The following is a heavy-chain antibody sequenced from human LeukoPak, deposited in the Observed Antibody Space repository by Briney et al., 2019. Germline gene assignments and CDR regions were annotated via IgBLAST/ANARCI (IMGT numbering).Heavy chain of an antibody. J-gene: IGHJ5*01. D-gene: IGHD3-16*01. CDR2: TYYSSKWYN. CDR3: ARRRYYAYTGYFDF. V-gene: IGHV6-1*01. Sequence: SQTLSLTCAIPGDSLSSNSAAWNWFRQSPSRGLKWLGRTYYSSKWYNDYAVSVKSRITINPDTSKNQFSLHLNSVTPEDTAVYYCARRRYYAYTGYFDFWGQGTLVTVSS. CDR1: GDSLSSNSAA.